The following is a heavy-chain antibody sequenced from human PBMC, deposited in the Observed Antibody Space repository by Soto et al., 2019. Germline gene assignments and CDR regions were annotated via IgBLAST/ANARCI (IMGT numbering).Heavy chain of an antibody. CDR2: ISAFNGNT. CDR1: CYTYTSYT. J-gene: IGHJ4*02. V-gene: IGHV1-18*04. CDR3: ARGYGDHSDY. D-gene: IGHD4-17*01. Sequence: ASGKISCKDSCYTYTSYTISWARQASGQGLEWMGWISAFNGNTHYAPKLQGTVTLTTDISTSTAYMELRSLRSDDTAVYDCARGYGDHSDYWGQGTLVTVSS.